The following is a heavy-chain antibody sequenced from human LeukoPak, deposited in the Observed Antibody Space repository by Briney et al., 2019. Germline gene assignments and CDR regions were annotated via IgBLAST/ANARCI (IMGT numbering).Heavy chain of an antibody. D-gene: IGHD6-19*01. CDR2: ISAYNGNT. CDR1: GYTFTSYG. J-gene: IGHJ6*02. V-gene: IGHV1-18*01. Sequence: ASVKVSCKASGYTFTSYGISWVRQAPGQGLEWMGWISAYNGNTNYAQKLQGRVTMTTDTSTSTAYMELRSLRSDDTAVYYCARELAVAGTVTYYYGMDVWGQGTTVTVSS. CDR3: ARELAVAGTVTYYYGMDV.